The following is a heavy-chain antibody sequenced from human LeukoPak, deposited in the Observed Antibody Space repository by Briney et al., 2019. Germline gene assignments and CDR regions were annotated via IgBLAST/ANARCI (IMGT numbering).Heavy chain of an antibody. Sequence: PGGSLRLSCAASGFTFSDYYMSWIRQAPGKGLEWVSYISSSSSTIYYADSVKGRFTISRDNAKNSLYLQMNSLRAEDTAVYYCASLTIFGVVIPYYYGMDVWGQGTTVTVSS. D-gene: IGHD3-3*01. CDR2: ISSSSSTI. V-gene: IGHV3-11*01. CDR3: ASLTIFGVVIPYYYGMDV. CDR1: GFTFSDYY. J-gene: IGHJ6*02.